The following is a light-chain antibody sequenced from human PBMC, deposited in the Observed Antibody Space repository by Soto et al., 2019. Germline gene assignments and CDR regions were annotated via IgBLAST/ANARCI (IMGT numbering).Light chain of an antibody. Sequence: LTQPASVSGSPGQSIPFSCTGTSSDVVGYNYVSWYQHHPGKAPKLIIYDVTNRPSGVSNPFSGSKSGNTASLTISGLQPEDEADYYCSSYTTSNTRQIVFGTGTKVTVL. J-gene: IGLJ1*01. V-gene: IGLV2-14*03. CDR3: SSYTTSNTRQIV. CDR1: SSDVVGYNY. CDR2: DVT.